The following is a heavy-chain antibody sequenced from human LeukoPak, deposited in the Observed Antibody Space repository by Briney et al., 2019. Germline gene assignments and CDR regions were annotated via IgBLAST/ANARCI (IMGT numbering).Heavy chain of an antibody. CDR2: IKQDGSDK. CDR3: ARDLRLRWSLEGFSY. CDR1: GFTFSSNW. J-gene: IGHJ4*02. Sequence: PGGSLRLSCAVSGFTFSSNWMSWVRQAPAKGLEWVAHIKQDGSDKYYVDSVKGRFTISRDNAKNSLYLQMNSLRVEDTAVYYCARDLRLRWSLEGFSYWGQGTLVTVSS. D-gene: IGHD4-23*01. V-gene: IGHV3-7*01.